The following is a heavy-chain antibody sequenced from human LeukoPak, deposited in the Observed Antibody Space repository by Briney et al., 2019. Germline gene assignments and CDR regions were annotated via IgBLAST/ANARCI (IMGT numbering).Heavy chain of an antibody. V-gene: IGHV3-48*01. CDR1: GYTFSSYA. J-gene: IGHJ4*02. Sequence: QAGGSLRLSCAASGYTFSSYAMSWVRQAPGKGLEWVSYISGSSGIIDYADSVRGRFTISRDNAKNSLYLQMNSLRAEDTAVYYCARGSKSSGQVPFDYWGQGTLVTVSS. CDR2: ISGSSGII. D-gene: IGHD3-22*01. CDR3: ARGSKSSGQVPFDY.